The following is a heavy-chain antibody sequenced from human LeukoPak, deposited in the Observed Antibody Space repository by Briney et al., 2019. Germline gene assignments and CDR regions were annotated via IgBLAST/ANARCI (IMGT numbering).Heavy chain of an antibody. Sequence: HGGSLRLSCVASGFTFSSYSMNWVRQAPGKGLEWVSSISSSSSYIYYADSVRGRFTISRDNAKNSLYLQMNSLRAEDTAVYYCARVYDSGNYYFDYWGQGTLVTVSS. CDR1: GFTFSSYS. J-gene: IGHJ4*02. CDR3: ARVYDSGNYYFDY. D-gene: IGHD3-10*01. CDR2: ISSSSSYI. V-gene: IGHV3-21*01.